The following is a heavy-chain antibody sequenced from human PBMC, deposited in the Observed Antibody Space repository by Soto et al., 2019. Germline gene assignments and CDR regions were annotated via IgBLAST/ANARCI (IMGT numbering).Heavy chain of an antibody. Sequence: SAPTLVNPTQTLTLTCTFSGFSLSTSGVGVGWIRQPPGKALEWLALIYWDDDKRYSPSLKSRLTITKDTSKTQVVLTMTNMDPVDTATYYCAHRGYVGVLMYFDYCGQGRLVTVAS. CDR1: GFSLSTSGVG. V-gene: IGHV2-5*02. CDR2: IYWDDDK. CDR3: AHRGYVGVLMYFDY. J-gene: IGHJ4*02. D-gene: IGHD3-3*01.